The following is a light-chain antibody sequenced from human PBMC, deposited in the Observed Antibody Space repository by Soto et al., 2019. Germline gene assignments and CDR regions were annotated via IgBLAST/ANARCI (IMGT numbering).Light chain of an antibody. CDR1: SSNIGAGYG. V-gene: IGLV1-40*01. Sequence: QSVLAQPPSVSGAPGQRVTISCTGSSSNIGAGYGVHWYQQHPGTAPKLLIYGNSNRPSGVPDRFSGSKSGTSASPAITGLQGEDEADYHCQSYDSSLSGWVFGGGTKLTVL. CDR3: QSYDSSLSGWV. CDR2: GNS. J-gene: IGLJ3*02.